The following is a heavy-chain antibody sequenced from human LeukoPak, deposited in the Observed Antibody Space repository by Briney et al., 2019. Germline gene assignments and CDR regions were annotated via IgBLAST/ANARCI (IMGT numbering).Heavy chain of an antibody. V-gene: IGHV3-53*01. J-gene: IGHJ4*02. CDR3: ARSRVEMATSLLDY. CDR2: IYSGGST. CDR1: GFTVSSNY. D-gene: IGHD5-24*01. Sequence: PGGSLRLSCAASGFTVSSNYMSWVRQAPGKGLEWVSVIYSGGSTYYADSVKGRFTISRDNAKNTLYLQMNSLRAEDTAVYYCARSRVEMATSLLDYWGQGTLVTVSS.